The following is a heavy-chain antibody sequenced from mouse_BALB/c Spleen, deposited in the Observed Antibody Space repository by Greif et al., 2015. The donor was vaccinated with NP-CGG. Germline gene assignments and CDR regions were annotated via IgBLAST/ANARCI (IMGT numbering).Heavy chain of an antibody. J-gene: IGHJ3*01. D-gene: IGHD2-14*01. CDR2: IYPSDSYT. CDR1: GYTFTSYW. CDR3: TRDYGYDVSWFAY. Sequence: VQLQQSGAELVRPGASVKLSCKASGYTFTSYWINWVKQRPGQGLEWIGNIYPSDSYTNYNQKFKDKATLTVDKSSSTAYMQLSSPTSEDSAVYYCTRDYGYDVSWFAYWGQGTLVTVSA. V-gene: IGHV1-69*02.